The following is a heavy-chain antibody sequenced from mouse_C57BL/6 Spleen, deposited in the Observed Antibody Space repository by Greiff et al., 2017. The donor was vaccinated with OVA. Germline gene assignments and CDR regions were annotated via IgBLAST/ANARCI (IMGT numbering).Heavy chain of an antibody. J-gene: IGHJ4*01. CDR2: IYPGDGDT. Sequence: QVQLLQSGPELVKPGASVKISCKASGYAFSSSWMNWVKQRPGKGLEWIGRIYPGDGDTNYNGKFKGKATLTTDKSSSTTYMQLSSLTSEDSAVYFGARGRWLNAVDYWGQGTSVTVSS. D-gene: IGHD2-3*01. CDR1: GYAFSSSW. CDR3: ARGRWLNAVDY. V-gene: IGHV1-82*01.